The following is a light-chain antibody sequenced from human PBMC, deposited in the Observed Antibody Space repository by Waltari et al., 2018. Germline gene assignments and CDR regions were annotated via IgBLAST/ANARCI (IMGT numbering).Light chain of an antibody. J-gene: IGLJ2*01. CDR1: SFNIGSNY. CDR2: RNN. CDR3: ATLDDSVSGQV. Sequence: QSVLNQPPSVSGTPGQRVTISCSGSSFNIGSNYVYCYQQLPGAATNRLIYRNNLRPSGVPDRFAGSKPGTSASLATRVRRPEDEGEYHCATLDDSVSGQVFGGGTKLIVI. V-gene: IGLV1-47*01.